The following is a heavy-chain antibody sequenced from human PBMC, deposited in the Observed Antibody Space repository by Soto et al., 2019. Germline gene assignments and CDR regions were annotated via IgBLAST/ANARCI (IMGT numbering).Heavy chain of an antibody. CDR1: GGSFIVYY. CDR3: ARADYGDYYGMDV. D-gene: IGHD4-17*01. Sequence: SETLSLTCAVYGGSFIVYYWSWIRQPPGKGLEWIGEINHSGSTNYNPSLKSRVPISLDTSKNQFSLKMSSVTAADTAVYYCARADYGDYYGMDVWGQGTTVTVSS. J-gene: IGHJ6*02. V-gene: IGHV4-34*01. CDR2: INHSGST.